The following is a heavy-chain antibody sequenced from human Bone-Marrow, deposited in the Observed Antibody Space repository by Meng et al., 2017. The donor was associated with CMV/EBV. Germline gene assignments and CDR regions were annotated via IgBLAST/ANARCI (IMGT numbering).Heavy chain of an antibody. V-gene: IGHV3-15*01. D-gene: IGHD3-22*01. Sequence: GGSLRLSCPASGFTFNNYAMSWVRQAPGKGLEWVGHIKSKTDDGTTEYAAPVKGRFTVSRDDSKNTLYLQMNSLKTEDTAVYYCATAPGYYDYAPFDYWGQGTLVTVSS. J-gene: IGHJ4*02. CDR3: ATAPGYYDYAPFDY. CDR2: IKSKTDDGTT. CDR1: GFTFNNYA.